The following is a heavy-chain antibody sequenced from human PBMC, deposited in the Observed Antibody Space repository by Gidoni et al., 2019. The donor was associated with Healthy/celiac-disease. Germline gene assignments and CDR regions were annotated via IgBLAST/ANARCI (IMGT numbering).Heavy chain of an antibody. CDR3: AKAGSVVVPAATGWFDP. J-gene: IGHJ5*02. CDR1: GFTFSSYA. D-gene: IGHD2-2*01. CDR2: ISGSGGST. V-gene: IGHV3-23*01. Sequence: EVQLLESGGGLVQPGGSLRLSCAASGFTFSSYAMSWVRQAPGKGLEWVSDISGSGGSTYYADSVKGRFTISRDNSKNTLYLQMNSLRAEDTAVYYCAKAGSVVVPAATGWFDPWGQGTLVTVSS.